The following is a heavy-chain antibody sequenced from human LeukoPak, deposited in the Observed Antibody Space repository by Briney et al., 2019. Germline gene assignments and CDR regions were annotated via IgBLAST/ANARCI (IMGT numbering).Heavy chain of an antibody. Sequence: SETLSLTCTVSGGSISSYYWSWIRQPPGKGLEWIGYIYYSGSTNYNPSLKSQVTISVDTSKNQFSLKLSSVTAADTAVYYCAREARDGYNYYSDYWGQGTLVTVSS. D-gene: IGHD5-24*01. CDR1: GGSISSYY. CDR2: IYYSGST. J-gene: IGHJ4*02. CDR3: AREARDGYNYYSDY. V-gene: IGHV4-59*01.